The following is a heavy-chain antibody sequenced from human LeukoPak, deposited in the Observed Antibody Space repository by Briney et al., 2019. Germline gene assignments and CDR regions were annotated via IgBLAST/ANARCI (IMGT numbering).Heavy chain of an antibody. V-gene: IGHV4-31*03. CDR1: VGSISSGGYY. CDR3: ARGPGYYSGSETYYFDY. CDR2: IYYSGTT. D-gene: IGHD3-10*01. J-gene: IGHJ4*02. Sequence: KTSETLSLTCTFSVGSISSGGYYWSWIRQYPGKGLEWIGYIYYSGTTYYNPSLKSRVTMSVDTSKNQFSLKLRSVTAADTAVYYCARGPGYYSGSETYYFDYWGQGTLVTVSS.